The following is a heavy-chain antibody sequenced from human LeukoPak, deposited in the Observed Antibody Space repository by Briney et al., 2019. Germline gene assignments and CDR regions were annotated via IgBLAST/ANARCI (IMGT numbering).Heavy chain of an antibody. V-gene: IGHV3-23*01. J-gene: IGHJ4*02. CDR1: GFTFTNHD. D-gene: IGHD1-26*01. Sequence: GGSLRLSCAASGFTFTNHDMSWVRQAPGRGLEWVSTIRGSGSTYYADSVKGRLTISRDDSKNTLYLQMNSLRAEDTAVYYCVKGEWGDYWGQGTLVTVSS. CDR2: IRGSGST. CDR3: VKGEWGDY.